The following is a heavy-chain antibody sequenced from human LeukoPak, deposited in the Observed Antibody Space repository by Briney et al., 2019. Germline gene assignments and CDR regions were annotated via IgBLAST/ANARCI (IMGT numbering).Heavy chain of an antibody. CDR1: GFTFSTYA. V-gene: IGHV3-23*01. D-gene: IGHD2-15*01. J-gene: IGHJ4*02. CDR3: AKQAGGSCYSAAAY. CDR2: ICGSDSGT. Sequence: GGSLRLSCAASGFTFSTYAMTWVRQAPGKGLEWVSSICGSDSGTFYADSVKGRFTISRDNSQNTLYLQMNSLRAEDTAVYYCAKQAGGSCYSAAAYWGQGTLVTVSS.